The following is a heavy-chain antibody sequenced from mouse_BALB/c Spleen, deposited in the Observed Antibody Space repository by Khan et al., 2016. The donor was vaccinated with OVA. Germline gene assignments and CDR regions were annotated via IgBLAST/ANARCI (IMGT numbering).Heavy chain of an antibody. CDR3: TKEGRTADY. CDR1: GYTFTSYT. Sequence: QVQLKESGAELVKPGASVKMSCKASGYTFTSYTMHWVQQRPGQGLEWIGYINPSSGYTKYNQKFKDKATLTADKSSSTAYMQLSSLTSEDSAVYYCTKEGRTADYWGQGTTLTVSS. CDR2: INPSSGYT. J-gene: IGHJ2*01. V-gene: IGHV1-4*01. D-gene: IGHD3-3*01.